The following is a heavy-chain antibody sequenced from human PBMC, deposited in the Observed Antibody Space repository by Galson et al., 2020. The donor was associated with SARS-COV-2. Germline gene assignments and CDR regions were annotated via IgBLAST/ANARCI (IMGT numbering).Heavy chain of an antibody. CDR2: IKQDGSEK. D-gene: IGHD1-1*01. CDR1: GFTFSSYW. J-gene: IGHJ6*02. Sequence: GGSLRLSCAASGFTFSSYWMSWVRQAPGKGLEWVANIKQDGSEKSYVDSVKGRFTISRDNAKNSLYLQMNRLRAEDTAVYYCARVPGLERRCSPCFYYYCMDVWGQGTTVTVSS. CDR3: ARVPGLERRCSPCFYYYCMDV. V-gene: IGHV3-7*01.